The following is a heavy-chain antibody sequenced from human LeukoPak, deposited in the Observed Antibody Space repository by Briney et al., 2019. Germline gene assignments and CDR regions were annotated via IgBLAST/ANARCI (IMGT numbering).Heavy chain of an antibody. CDR2: ISASDGGT. D-gene: IGHD6-25*01. CDR1: GFTFNSYA. J-gene: IGHJ4*02. Sequence: GGSLRLSCAASGFTFNSYAMTWVRQAPEKGLEWVSAISASDGGTYYTDSVRGRFTTSRDSSKNTLSLEMHSLRAEDTAVYYCAKSGQSYFFDYWGQGTLVTVSS. CDR3: AKSGQSYFFDY. V-gene: IGHV3-23*01.